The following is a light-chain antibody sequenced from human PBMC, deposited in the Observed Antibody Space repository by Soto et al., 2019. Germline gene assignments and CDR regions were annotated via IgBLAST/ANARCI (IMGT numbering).Light chain of an antibody. CDR2: DVI. V-gene: IGLV2-11*01. CDR3: CSYAGINIYA. J-gene: IGLJ1*01. CDR1: RSDVGGYNY. Sequence: QSALTQPRSVTGSPGQSVTISCTGTRSDVGGYNYVSWYQQHPGKAPQLMIYDVIKRPAGVSDRCSGSKSGNTASLTISGLQAEDEAYYHCCSYAGINIYAFGNGTKVTV.